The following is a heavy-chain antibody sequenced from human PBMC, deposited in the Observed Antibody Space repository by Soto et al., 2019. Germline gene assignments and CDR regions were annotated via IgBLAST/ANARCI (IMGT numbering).Heavy chain of an antibody. V-gene: IGHV6-1*01. J-gene: IGHJ6*02. CDR3: AMSEYYCDNNYYGFDD. Sequence: QTLSLTCAISGDSVSSSSAAWNWVRQSPSRGLEWVGRTYYRSRWYSDSAVSVRRRIAINPDTSTNQFSLQLHSVTPEDTAVYSCAMSEYYCDNNYYGFDDWGQGTTVTVSS. CDR2: TYYRSRWYS. D-gene: IGHD2-21*01. CDR1: GDSVSSSSAA.